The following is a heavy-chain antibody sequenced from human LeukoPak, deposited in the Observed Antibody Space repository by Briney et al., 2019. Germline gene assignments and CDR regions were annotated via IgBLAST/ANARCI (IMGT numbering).Heavy chain of an antibody. CDR2: MSSTGYII. J-gene: IGHJ4*02. Sequence: GGSVRLSCAASGFTFSTYEMHWVRQAPGKGLEWVSYMSSTGYIIYYADSVKGRFTISRGKSKNTLYLQMNSLRAEDTAVYYCAKDRRSNGDWGQGTVVTASS. D-gene: IGHD4-17*01. CDR3: AKDRRSNGD. V-gene: IGHV3-48*03. CDR1: GFTFSTYE.